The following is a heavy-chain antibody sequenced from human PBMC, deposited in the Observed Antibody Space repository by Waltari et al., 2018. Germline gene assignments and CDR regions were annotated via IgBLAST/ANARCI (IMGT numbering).Heavy chain of an antibody. CDR3: ARDKLSVSQWLGWYYGMDV. J-gene: IGHJ6*02. V-gene: IGHV1-69*15. D-gene: IGHD6-19*01. Sequence: QVQLVQSGAEVKKPGSSVKVSCKAAGGTFSSYAISWVRQAPGQGLEGMGRIIPIFGTANYAQKFQGRVTITADESTSTAYMELSSLRSEDTAVYYCARDKLSVSQWLGWYYGMDVWGQGTTVTVSS. CDR1: GGTFSSYA. CDR2: IIPIFGTA.